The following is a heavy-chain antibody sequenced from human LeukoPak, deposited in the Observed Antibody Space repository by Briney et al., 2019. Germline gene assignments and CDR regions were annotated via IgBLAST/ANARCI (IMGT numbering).Heavy chain of an antibody. J-gene: IGHJ4*02. Sequence: PSQTLSLTCAVSGGSISSGGYSWSWIRRPPGKGLEWIVYIYYSGSTYYNPSLKSRVTISVYRSKNQFSLKLSSVTAADTAVYYCARGQQLVRPYYFDYWGQGTLVTVSS. V-gene: IGHV4-30-2*01. CDR2: IYYSGST. CDR3: ARGQQLVRPYYFDY. D-gene: IGHD6-13*01. CDR1: GGSISSGGYS.